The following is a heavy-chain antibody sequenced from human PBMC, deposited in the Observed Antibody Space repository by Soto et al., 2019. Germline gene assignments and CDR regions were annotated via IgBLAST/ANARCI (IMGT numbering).Heavy chain of an antibody. CDR2: IYDSGST. CDR3: ARAAIAAAGRSYYGMDV. V-gene: IGHV4-59*01. J-gene: IGHJ6*02. D-gene: IGHD6-13*01. CDR1: GGSISSYY. Sequence: PSETLSLTCTVSGGSISSYYWSWTRQPPGKGLEWIGYIYDSGSTNYNPSLKSRVTISVDTSKIQFSLKLSSVTAADTAVYYCARAAIAAAGRSYYGMDVWGQGTTVTVSS.